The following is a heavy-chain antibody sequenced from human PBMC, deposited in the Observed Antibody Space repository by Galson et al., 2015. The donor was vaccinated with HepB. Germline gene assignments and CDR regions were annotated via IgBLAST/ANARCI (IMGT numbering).Heavy chain of an antibody. Sequence: SLRLSCAVSGVTLSKAWMNWVRQAPGKGLEWVGRIKSKSDGGTTSYAAPVRGRFTISRDDSKNTLYLQMNSLKTEDTAVYYCKAIDYWGQGTLVTVSS. CDR2: IKSKSDGGTT. V-gene: IGHV3-15*01. J-gene: IGHJ4*02. CDR1: GVTLSKAW. CDR3: KAIDY.